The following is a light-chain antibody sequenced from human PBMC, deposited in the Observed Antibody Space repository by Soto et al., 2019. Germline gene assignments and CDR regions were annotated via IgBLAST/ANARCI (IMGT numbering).Light chain of an antibody. CDR2: GAS. CDR3: QQYGSSPRT. Sequence: EIVLTQSPATLSLSPGERATLSCRASQSVASNNLAWYQQIPGQSPRILIYGASSRATGIPDRFSGSGSGTDFTLTISRLEPEHFAVYYCQQYGSSPRTFGQGTRVEIK. V-gene: IGKV3-20*01. CDR1: QSVASNN. J-gene: IGKJ1*01.